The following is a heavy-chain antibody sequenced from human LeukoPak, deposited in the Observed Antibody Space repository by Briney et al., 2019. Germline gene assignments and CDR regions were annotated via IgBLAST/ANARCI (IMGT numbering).Heavy chain of an antibody. Sequence: GSVSVSCKASGYTFTGYYLHWVRQAPGQGVEWMGCVNPNSGDTNYAQKFQGSVTMTRDTSISTVYMELSRLRSDDTAVYYCARASGSYWWFDSWGQGTLVTVSS. D-gene: IGHD1-26*01. J-gene: IGHJ5*01. CDR1: GYTFTGYY. CDR3: ARASGSYWWFDS. CDR2: VNPNSGDT. V-gene: IGHV1-2*02.